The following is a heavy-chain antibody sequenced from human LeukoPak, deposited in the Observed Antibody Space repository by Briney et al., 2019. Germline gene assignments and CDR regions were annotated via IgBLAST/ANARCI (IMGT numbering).Heavy chain of an antibody. CDR3: ARANFLYCSSSTCLFDS. CDR2: INPNDGDT. J-gene: IGHJ4*02. Sequence: GALVKVSCKASGYTFTDYYMHWVRQAPGQGFEWMGWINPNDGDTNYAQKFQGRVTMTRDTSISTAHMEVSRLRSDDTAVYYCARANFLYCSSSTCLFDSWGQGTLVTVSS. V-gene: IGHV1-2*02. D-gene: IGHD2-2*01. CDR1: GYTFTDYY.